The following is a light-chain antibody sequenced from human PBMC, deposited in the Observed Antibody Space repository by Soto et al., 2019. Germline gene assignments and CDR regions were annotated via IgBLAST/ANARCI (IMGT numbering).Light chain of an antibody. Sequence: DLQMTQSPSTLSASVGDRVTITCRASQNINVWLAWYQQKPEKAPKLLIYKASSLESGVPSRFSGSGSGTEFTLTISSLQPDDFATYYCQQYNFWWTFGQGTKVEIK. CDR3: QQYNFWWT. J-gene: IGKJ1*01. CDR1: QNINVW. CDR2: KAS. V-gene: IGKV1-5*03.